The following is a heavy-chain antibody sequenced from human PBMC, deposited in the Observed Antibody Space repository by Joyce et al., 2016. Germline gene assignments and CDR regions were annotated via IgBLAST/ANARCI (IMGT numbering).Heavy chain of an antibody. CDR1: GFTFSNYG. Sequence: QMQLVESGGGVVQPGRSLRLSCVASGFTFSNYGMHWVRQAPGKGVEWVAFIWFDGAKKYYADSVKGRFTIARDNSKNTLYLQMNSLGAEDTAVYYCASESGLAAVGTSFDYWGQGTLVTVSS. J-gene: IGHJ4*02. CDR2: IWFDGAKK. D-gene: IGHD6-13*01. CDR3: ASESGLAAVGTSFDY. V-gene: IGHV3-33*01.